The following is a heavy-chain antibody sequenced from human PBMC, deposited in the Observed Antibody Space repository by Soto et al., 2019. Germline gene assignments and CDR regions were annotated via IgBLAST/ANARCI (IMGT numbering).Heavy chain of an antibody. CDR1: GLTFSSYW. V-gene: IGHV3-74*01. CDR3: ARASGSNIHFDY. CDR2: INTDGSST. D-gene: IGHD1-26*01. Sequence: EVQLVESGGGLVQPGGSLRLSCAASGLTFSSYWMHWVRQAPGKGLVWVSRINTDGSSTTYADSVKGRLTISRDNTKNTLYLQMNSLRVEDTAVYYCARASGSNIHFDYWGQGTLVTASS. J-gene: IGHJ4*02.